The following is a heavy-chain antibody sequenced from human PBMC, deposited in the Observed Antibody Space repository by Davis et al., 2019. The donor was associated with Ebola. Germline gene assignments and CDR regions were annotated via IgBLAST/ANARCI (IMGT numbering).Heavy chain of an antibody. D-gene: IGHD1-1*01. CDR2: IKQDGSEK. CDR1: GFTFSSYA. CDR3: ARKVQN. J-gene: IGHJ4*02. V-gene: IGHV3-7*01. Sequence: GGSLRLSCAASGFTFSSYAMSWVRQAPGKGLEWVANIKQDGSEKYYVDSVKGRFTISRDNAKNSLYLQMNSLRAEDTAVYYCARKVQNWGQGTLVTVSS.